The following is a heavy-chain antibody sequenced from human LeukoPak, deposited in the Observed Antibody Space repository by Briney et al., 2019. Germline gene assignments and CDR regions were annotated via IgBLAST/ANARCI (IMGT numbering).Heavy chain of an antibody. J-gene: IGHJ4*02. CDR3: ASGSSGYYFSY. D-gene: IGHD3-22*01. V-gene: IGHV1-69*05. CDR1: GYTFTSYG. CDR2: IVPIFGTA. Sequence: GASVKVSCKASGYTFTSYGISWVRQAPGQGLEWMGRIVPIFGTANYAQKFQGRVTITTDESTSTAYMELSSLRSEDTAVYYCASGSSGYYFSYWGQGTLVTVSS.